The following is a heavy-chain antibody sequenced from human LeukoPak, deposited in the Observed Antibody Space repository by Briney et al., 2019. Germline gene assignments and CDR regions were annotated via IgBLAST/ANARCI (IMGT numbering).Heavy chain of an antibody. D-gene: IGHD2-15*01. Sequence: GGSLRLSCAASGFTFSSYSMNWVRQAPGKGLEWVSSISISSSYIYYADSVKGRFTISRDNAKNSLYLQMNSLRAEDTAVYYCARDGIVVVVAATRREYYYGMDVWGQGTTVTVSS. CDR2: ISISSSYI. CDR1: GFTFSSYS. CDR3: ARDGIVVVVAATRREYYYGMDV. J-gene: IGHJ6*02. V-gene: IGHV3-21*01.